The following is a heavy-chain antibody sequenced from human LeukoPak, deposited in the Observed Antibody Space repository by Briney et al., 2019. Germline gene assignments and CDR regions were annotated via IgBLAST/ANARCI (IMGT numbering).Heavy chain of an antibody. V-gene: IGHV4-59*01. D-gene: IGHD3/OR15-3a*01. CDR2: IYYSGST. CDR3: ARGRPDFWTNFYTHLVDS. J-gene: IGHJ4*02. Sequence: SETLSLTCTVSAGSISSYYWTWIRQPPGKGLEWIGYIYYSGSTNYNPSLKSRVAISLDTSKNQFSLKLSSVTAADTAIYYCARGRPDFWTNFYTHLVDSWGRGTLVTVSS. CDR1: AGSISSYY.